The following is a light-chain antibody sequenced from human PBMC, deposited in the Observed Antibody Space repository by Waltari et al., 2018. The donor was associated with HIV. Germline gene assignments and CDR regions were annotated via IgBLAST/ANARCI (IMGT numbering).Light chain of an antibody. J-gene: IGKJ1*01. CDR3: QHYNSYPWT. CDR2: KAS. CDR1: QSVSNW. V-gene: IGKV1-5*03. Sequence: DIQMTPSPSLLAASMRDRVTFTCRASQSVSNWLAWYQQKPGRAPKLLIYKASSLESGVPSRFSGSGSGAEFTLTISSLQPDDIATYYCQHYNSYPWTFGQGTKVEIK.